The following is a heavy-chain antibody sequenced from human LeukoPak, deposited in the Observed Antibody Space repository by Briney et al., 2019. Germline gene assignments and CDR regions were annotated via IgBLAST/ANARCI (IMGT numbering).Heavy chain of an antibody. D-gene: IGHD1-26*01. CDR1: GDSVSNNSAT. Sequence: SQTLSLTCAISGDSVSNNSATWNWIRRSPSRGLEWLGRTYYRSKWYHVYAVSVKSRISINPDTSENQFSLQLNSVTPEDTAVYYCARGRSGNYDYWGQGTLVTVSS. CDR2: TYYRSKWYH. J-gene: IGHJ4*02. CDR3: ARGRSGNYDY. V-gene: IGHV6-1*01.